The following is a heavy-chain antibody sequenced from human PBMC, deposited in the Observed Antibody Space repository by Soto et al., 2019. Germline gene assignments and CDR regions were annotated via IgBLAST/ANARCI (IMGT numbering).Heavy chain of an antibody. V-gene: IGHV5-51*01. CDR2: IYPGDSDT. CDR1: GYSFTSYW. D-gene: IGHD3-9*01. J-gene: IGHJ6*02. Sequence: PGESLKISCKGSGYSFTSYWIGWVRQMPGKGLERMGIIYPGDSDTRYSPSFQGQVTISADKSISTAYLQWSSLKASDTAMYYCARIKTVSSSPTYVFLTGYYPTDYYHFGMAVWGQGTRFTVP. CDR3: ARIKTVSSSPTYVFLTGYYPTDYYHFGMAV.